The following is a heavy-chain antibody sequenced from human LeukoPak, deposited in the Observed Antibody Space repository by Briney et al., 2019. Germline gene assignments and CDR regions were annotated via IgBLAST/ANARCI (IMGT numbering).Heavy chain of an antibody. D-gene: IGHD2-15*01. J-gene: IGHJ4*02. Sequence: SGGSLRLSCAASGFTFSSYAMSWVRQAPGKGLEWVSAISGSGGSTYYADSVEGRFTISRDNAKNSLYLQMHSLRAEDTAVYYCVRDNPKCCGVVPANIDDFWGQGTLVTVSS. V-gene: IGHV3-23*01. CDR3: VRDNPKCCGVVPANIDDF. CDR1: GFTFSSYA. CDR2: ISGSGGST.